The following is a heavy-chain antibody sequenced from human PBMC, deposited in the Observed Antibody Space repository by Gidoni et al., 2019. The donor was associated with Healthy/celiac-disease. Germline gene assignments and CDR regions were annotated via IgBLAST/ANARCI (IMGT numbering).Heavy chain of an antibody. CDR3: ARDSPDFSDGDYKLDWYFDL. D-gene: IGHD4-17*01. CDR2: IYYSGST. Sequence: QVQLQESGPGLVKPSQTLSLTCTVSGGSISSGGYYWSWIRQHPGKGLEWIGYIYYSGSTYYNPSLKSRVTISVDTSKNQFSLKLSSVTAADTAVYYCARDSPDFSDGDYKLDWYFDLWGRGTLVTVSS. J-gene: IGHJ2*01. CDR1: GGSISSGGYY. V-gene: IGHV4-31*03.